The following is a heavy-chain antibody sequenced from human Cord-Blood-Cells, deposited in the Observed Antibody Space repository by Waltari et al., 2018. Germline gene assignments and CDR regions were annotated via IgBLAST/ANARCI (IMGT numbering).Heavy chain of an antibody. D-gene: IGHD5-12*01. CDR3: ASGPGYSGYDDALDY. V-gene: IGHV1-69*01. CDR1: GGTFSSYA. Sequence: QVQLVQSGAAVKKPGSSVKVSCKASGGTFSSYAISWVRPAPGKGLEWMGEIITIFGTANYAQKFQGSVTITADESTSTAYMELSSLRSEDTAVYYCASGPGYSGYDDALDYWGQGTLVTVSS. CDR2: IITIFGTA. J-gene: IGHJ4*02.